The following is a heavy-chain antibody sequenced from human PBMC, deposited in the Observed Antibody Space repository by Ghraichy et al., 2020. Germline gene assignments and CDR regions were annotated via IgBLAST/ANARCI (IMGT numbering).Heavy chain of an antibody. Sequence: SCAASGFTFSSFGMHWVRQAPGKGLEWVAFIRYDGSNKYYADSVKGRFTISRDNSKNTLYLQMNSLRGDDTAVYYCAKVWQGTYPLDYWGQGTLVTVSS. V-gene: IGHV3-30*02. J-gene: IGHJ4*02. CDR3: AKVWQGTYPLDY. CDR2: IRYDGSNK. D-gene: IGHD3-16*01. CDR1: GFTFSSFG.